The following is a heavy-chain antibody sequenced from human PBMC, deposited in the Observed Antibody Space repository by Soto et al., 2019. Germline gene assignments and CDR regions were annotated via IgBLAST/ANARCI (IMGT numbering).Heavy chain of an antibody. V-gene: IGHV3-33*01. CDR3: ARVLGTTHLDHAFDI. D-gene: IGHD4-17*01. CDR2: IWYDGSNK. Sequence: QVQLVESGGGVVQPGRSLRLSCAASGFTFSSYGMHWVRQAPGKGLEWVAVIWYDGSNKYYADSVKGRVTISRDNSKNTLYLQMNSLRAEDTAVYYCARVLGTTHLDHAFDIWGQGTMVTVSS. CDR1: GFTFSSYG. J-gene: IGHJ3*02.